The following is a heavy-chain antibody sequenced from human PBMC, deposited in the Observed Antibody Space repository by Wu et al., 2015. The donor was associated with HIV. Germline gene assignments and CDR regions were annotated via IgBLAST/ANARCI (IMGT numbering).Heavy chain of an antibody. CDR1: GGTFSSYV. D-gene: IGHD3-22*01. CDR2: IIPIFTTA. J-gene: IGHJ6*02. Sequence: QVQLVQSGAEVKKPGSSVKVSCKASGGTFSSYVISWVRQAPGQGLEWMGGIIPIFTTAHYAQKFQGRVTITTDDSTSTAYMELSSLRSEDTAVYYCARTIHGTIIMIVVGYYPMAQQALHAMDVVGQGTTVTVSX. V-gene: IGHV1-69*05. CDR3: ARTIHGTIIMIVVGYYPMAQQALHAMDV.